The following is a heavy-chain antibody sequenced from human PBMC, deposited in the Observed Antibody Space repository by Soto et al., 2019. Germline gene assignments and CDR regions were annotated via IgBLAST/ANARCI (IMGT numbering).Heavy chain of an antibody. Sequence: SGGSLRLSCAASGFTFSNYAMNWVRQAPGKGLEWVSGISDGGGHTYYADSVKGRFTISRDNSKNTLYLQMTSLRAEDTAVYHCAKDHFGSGSYRFDYWGQGTLVTVSS. J-gene: IGHJ4*02. V-gene: IGHV3-23*01. D-gene: IGHD3-10*01. CDR3: AKDHFGSGSYRFDY. CDR2: ISDGGGHT. CDR1: GFTFSNYA.